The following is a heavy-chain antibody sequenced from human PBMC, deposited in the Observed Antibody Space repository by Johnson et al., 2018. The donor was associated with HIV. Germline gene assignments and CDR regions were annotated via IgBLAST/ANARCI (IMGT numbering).Heavy chain of an antibody. CDR3: ARSGVVGSTSAVDAFDI. V-gene: IGHV3-9*01. CDR1: GFTFDDYA. CDR2: INSDGSRT. J-gene: IGHJ3*02. Sequence: VQLVESGGGLVQPGRSLRLSCAASGFTFDDYAMHWVRQAPGKGLEWVSRINSDGSRTDYADSVKGRFTISRDNSKNTLYLQMNSLRAEDTAVYYCARSGVVGSTSAVDAFDIWGQGTMVTVSS. D-gene: IGHD1-26*01.